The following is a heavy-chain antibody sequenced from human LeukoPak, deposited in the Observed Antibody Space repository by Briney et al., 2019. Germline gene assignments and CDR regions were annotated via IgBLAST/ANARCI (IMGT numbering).Heavy chain of an antibody. V-gene: IGHV1-2*02. D-gene: IGHD5-12*01. Sequence: ASVKVSCEASGYTFTGYYMHWVRQAPGQGLEWMGWINPNSGGTNYAQKFQGRVTMTRDTSISTAYMELSRLRSDDTAVYYCARGAHSGYDFRPENDAFDIWGQGTMVTVSS. CDR1: GYTFTGYY. CDR2: INPNSGGT. J-gene: IGHJ3*02. CDR3: ARGAHSGYDFRPENDAFDI.